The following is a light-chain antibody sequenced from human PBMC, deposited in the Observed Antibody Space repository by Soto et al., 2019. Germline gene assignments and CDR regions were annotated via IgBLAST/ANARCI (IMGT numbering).Light chain of an antibody. CDR2: DVS. Sequence: QSVLTQPASVSGSPGQSITISCTGSSSDVGGYKYVSWYQQYPGKAPKLMIYDVSNRPSGVSNRFSGSESGNTASLTISGLQAEDEADYYCSSYTSSSTYVFGTGTKLTVL. CDR3: SSYTSSSTYV. V-gene: IGLV2-14*01. J-gene: IGLJ1*01. CDR1: SSDVGGYKY.